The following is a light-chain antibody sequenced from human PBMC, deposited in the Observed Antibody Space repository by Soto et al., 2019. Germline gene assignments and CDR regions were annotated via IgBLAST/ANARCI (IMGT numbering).Light chain of an antibody. CDR1: KSLLHKIGYIS. V-gene: IGKV2-28*01. Sequence: VRTQNQISLPVTRGAPASISCRSSKSLLHKIGYISLDWYLHKPGHSPQLLIYLGSNRSSGVPDRLSGRGSGTDFTLKFSLVKADDVVVEHCMLALLTARTFAPGTMVEI. CDR2: LGS. CDR3: MLALLTART. J-gene: IGKJ1*01.